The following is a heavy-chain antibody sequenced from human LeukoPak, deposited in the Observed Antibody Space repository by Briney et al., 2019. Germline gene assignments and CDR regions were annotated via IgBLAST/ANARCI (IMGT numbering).Heavy chain of an antibody. CDR3: AGVPAAYYYYYYMDV. CDR2: IYYSGST. Sequence: SETLSLTCTVSGGSISSYYWSWLRQPPGKGLEWIGYIYYSGSTNYNPSLKSRVTISVDTSKNRFSLKLSSVTAADTAVYYCAGVPAAYYYYYYMDVWGKGTTVTVSS. V-gene: IGHV4-59*01. CDR1: GGSISSYY. D-gene: IGHD2-2*01. J-gene: IGHJ6*03.